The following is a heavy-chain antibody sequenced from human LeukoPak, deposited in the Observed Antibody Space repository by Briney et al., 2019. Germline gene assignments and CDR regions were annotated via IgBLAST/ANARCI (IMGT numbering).Heavy chain of an antibody. CDR1: GFTFSSYD. D-gene: IGHD1-26*01. CDR2: ISGSGGAGT. J-gene: IGHJ6*02. CDR3: VKDRGGSPFYGMDV. V-gene: IGHV3-23*01. Sequence: GGSLRLSCAGSGFTFSSYDMSWVRQAPGKGLEWVSTISGSGGAGTYYADSVKGRFTVSRDNSRNTLYLPMNSLRAEDTAVYYCVKDRGGSPFYGMDVWGQGTTVTVSS.